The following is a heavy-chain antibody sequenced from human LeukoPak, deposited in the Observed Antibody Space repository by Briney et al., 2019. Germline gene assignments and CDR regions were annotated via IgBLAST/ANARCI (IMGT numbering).Heavy chain of an antibody. CDR3: ARDPLPYFDWLPRRAPESNWFDP. Sequence: GASVKVSCKASGYTFTSYDINWVRQATGQGLEWMGWMNPNSANTGYAQKFQGRVTMTRNTSISTAYMELSSLRSEDTAVYYCARDPLPYFDWLPRRAPESNWFDPWGQGTLVTVSS. CDR2: MNPNSANT. D-gene: IGHD3-9*01. V-gene: IGHV1-8*01. CDR1: GYTFTSYD. J-gene: IGHJ5*02.